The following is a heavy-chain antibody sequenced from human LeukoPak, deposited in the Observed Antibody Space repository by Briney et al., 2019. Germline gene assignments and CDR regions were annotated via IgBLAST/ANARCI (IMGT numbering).Heavy chain of an antibody. CDR2: ISGFNT. CDR1: GFAFSNYA. D-gene: IGHD2-8*01. J-gene: IGHJ4*02. CDR3: ARDRGYCTSDDCYRWFHY. Sequence: PGGSLRLSCTTSGFAFSNYAMNWVRQAPGKGPEWVSGISGFNTYYADSVKGRFTIFRDNSKNVLYLQMNSLRDEDTAVYYCARDRGYCTSDDCYRWFHYWGQGTLVIVSS. V-gene: IGHV3-23*01.